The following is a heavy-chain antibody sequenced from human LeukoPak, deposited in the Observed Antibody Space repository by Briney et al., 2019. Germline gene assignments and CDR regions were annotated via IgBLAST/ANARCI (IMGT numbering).Heavy chain of an antibody. CDR1: GGSISSYY. D-gene: IGHD6-19*01. CDR3: ARDRSSGWFDY. J-gene: IGHJ4*02. V-gene: IGHV4-59*12. Sequence: SETLSLTCTVSGGSISSYYWSWIRQPPGKGLEWIGYIYYSGSTYYNPSLKSRVAMSVDTSKSQFSLKLSSVTAADTAVYYCARDRSSGWFDYWGQGTLVTVSS. CDR2: IYYSGST.